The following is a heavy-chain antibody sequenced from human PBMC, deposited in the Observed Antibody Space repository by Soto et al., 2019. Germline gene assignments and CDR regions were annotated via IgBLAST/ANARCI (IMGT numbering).Heavy chain of an antibody. CDR1: GFTFSSYA. CDR3: AKDSGWYLGYWYFDL. Sequence: EVQLLESGGGLVQPGGSLRLSCAASGFTFSSYAMSWVRQAPGKGLEWVSAISGSGGSTYYADSVKGRFTISRDNSKNTLYLHMNSLRAEDTAVYYCAKDSGWYLGYWYFDLWGRGTLVTVSS. D-gene: IGHD6-19*01. V-gene: IGHV3-23*01. CDR2: ISGSGGST. J-gene: IGHJ2*01.